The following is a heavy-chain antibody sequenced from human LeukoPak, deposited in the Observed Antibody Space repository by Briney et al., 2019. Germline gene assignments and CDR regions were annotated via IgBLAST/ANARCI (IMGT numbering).Heavy chain of an antibody. D-gene: IGHD5-24*01. Sequence: GRSLRLSCAASGFTFSNYGMHWVRQAPGKGLEWLAIMWYDGSIKYYADSAKGRFTISRDNSKNTVFLQMNSLRAEDTAVYYCARGRDGYNYYYYYYYMDVWGKGTTVTVSS. CDR3: ARGRDGYNYYYYYYYMDV. J-gene: IGHJ6*03. CDR2: MWYDGSIK. CDR1: GFTFSNYG. V-gene: IGHV3-33*02.